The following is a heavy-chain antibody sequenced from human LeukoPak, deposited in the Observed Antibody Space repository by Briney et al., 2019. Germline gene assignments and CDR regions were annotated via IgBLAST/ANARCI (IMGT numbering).Heavy chain of an antibody. J-gene: IGHJ4*02. D-gene: IGHD3-22*01. V-gene: IGHV3-23*01. Sequence: GGSLRLSCAASGFTFSSYAMRWVRQAPGKGLEWVSAISGRGGSTYYAHSVKGRFTISRDNSKNTLYLQMNSLRAEDTAVYYCAKEGTLYYSDSIPYWGQGTRVTVSS. CDR1: GFTFSSYA. CDR3: AKEGTLYYSDSIPY. CDR2: ISGRGGST.